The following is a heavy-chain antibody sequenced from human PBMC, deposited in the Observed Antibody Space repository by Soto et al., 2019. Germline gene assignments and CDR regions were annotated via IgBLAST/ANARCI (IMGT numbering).Heavy chain of an antibody. CDR1: GGSFSGYY. D-gene: IGHD1-26*01. V-gene: IGHV4-34*01. CDR3: ARVPGIGQPLVQSYFSALDV. CDR2: IHHSRGT. J-gene: IGHJ6*02. Sequence: QVQLQQWGAGLLKPSETLSLTCAVYGGSFSGYYWSWIRQSRGRGLEWIGEIHHSRGTNYNPSLKSRVTIPLDTSKNHFSRKMTSVTAADPALFYCARVPGIGQPLVQSYFSALDVWGQGTTVPVPS.